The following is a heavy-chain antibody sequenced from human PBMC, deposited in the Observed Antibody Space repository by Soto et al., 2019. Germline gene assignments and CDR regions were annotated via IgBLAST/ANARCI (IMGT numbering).Heavy chain of an antibody. J-gene: IGHJ4*02. CDR2: INPNSGDT. V-gene: IGHV1-2*02. CDR1: GYTFTGYY. Sequence: ASVKVSCKASGYTFTGYYIHWVRQAPGQGLEWMGWINPNSGDTNYAQKFQGRVTMTRDTSISTAYMELSRLRSDDTAVYYCAHSSAYYYFDYWGQGTLVTVSS. CDR3: AHSSAYYYFDY. D-gene: IGHD3-22*01.